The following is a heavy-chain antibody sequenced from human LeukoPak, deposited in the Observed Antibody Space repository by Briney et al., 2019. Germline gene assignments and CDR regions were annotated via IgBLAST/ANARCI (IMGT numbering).Heavy chain of an antibody. Sequence: SETLSPTCTVSHGSISSYYWSWIRQPPGKGLEWIGYIYYSGSTNYNPSLKSRVTISVDTSKNQFSLKLSSVTAADTAVYYCARFKRAGGWSYFDYWGQGTLVTVSS. D-gene: IGHD6-19*01. V-gene: IGHV4-59*01. CDR1: HGSISSYY. J-gene: IGHJ4*02. CDR3: ARFKRAGGWSYFDY. CDR2: IYYSGST.